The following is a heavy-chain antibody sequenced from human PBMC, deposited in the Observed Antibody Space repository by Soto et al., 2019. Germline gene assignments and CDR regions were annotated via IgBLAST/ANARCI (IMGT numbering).Heavy chain of an antibody. Sequence: QVQLQESGPGLVKPSQTLSLTCTVSGGSISSGDYYWSWIRQPPGKGLEWIGYIYYSGSTYYNPSLKSRVTISVDTSKNQFSLKLSSVTAADTAVYYCARNPLRGYSYGYRLRYYYGMDVWGQGTTVTVSS. CDR1: GGSISSGDYY. V-gene: IGHV4-30-4*01. CDR2: IYYSGST. J-gene: IGHJ6*02. D-gene: IGHD5-18*01. CDR3: ARNPLRGYSYGYRLRYYYGMDV.